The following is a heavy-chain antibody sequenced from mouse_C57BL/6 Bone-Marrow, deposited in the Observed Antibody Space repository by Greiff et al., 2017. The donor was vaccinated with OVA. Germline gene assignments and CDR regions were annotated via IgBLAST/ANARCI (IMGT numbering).Heavy chain of an antibody. CDR3: ARDYYWFAY. V-gene: IGHV1-64*01. J-gene: IGHJ3*01. CDR2: IHPNSGST. D-gene: IGHD2-1*01. Sequence: QVQLQQPGAELVKPGASVKLSCKASGYTFTSYWMHWVKQRPGQGLEWIGMIHPNSGSTNYNEKFKSKATLTVDKSSSTAYMQLSSLTSDDSAVYYCARDYYWFAYWGQGTLVTVSA. CDR1: GYTFTSYW.